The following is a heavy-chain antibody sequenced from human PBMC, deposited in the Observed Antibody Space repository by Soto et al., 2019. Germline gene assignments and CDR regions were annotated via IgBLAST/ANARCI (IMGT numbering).Heavy chain of an antibody. CDR3: ARAVYYYDSSGSQVLPYYYYGMDV. D-gene: IGHD3-22*01. J-gene: IGHJ6*02. V-gene: IGHV1-69*13. CDR2: IIPIFGTA. Sequence: ASVKVSCKASGGTFSSYAISWVRQAPGQGLEWMGGIIPIFGTANYAQKFQGRVTITADESTSTAYMELSSLRSEDTAVYYCARAVYYYDSSGSQVLPYYYYGMDVWGQGTTVTVSS. CDR1: GGTFSSYA.